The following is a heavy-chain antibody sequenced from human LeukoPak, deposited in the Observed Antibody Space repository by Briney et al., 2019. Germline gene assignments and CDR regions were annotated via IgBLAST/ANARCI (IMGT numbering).Heavy chain of an antibody. CDR2: IKQDGSEK. CDR3: ARPPPRLDGSGWYYLDY. V-gene: IGHV3-7*04. J-gene: IGHJ4*02. D-gene: IGHD6-19*01. Sequence: GGSLRLSCAASGFTFSYYWMTWVRQAPGKGLEWVANIKQDGSEKNYADSVEGRFTISRDNAKDSLYLQMNSLRAEDTAVYYCARPPPRLDGSGWYYLDYWGQGTLVTVSS. CDR1: GFTFSYYW.